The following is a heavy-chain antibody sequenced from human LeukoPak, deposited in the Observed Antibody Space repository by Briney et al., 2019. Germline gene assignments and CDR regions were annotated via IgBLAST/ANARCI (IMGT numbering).Heavy chain of an antibody. J-gene: IGHJ4*02. CDR1: GFTFSSYA. CDR2: ISGSGGST. D-gene: IGHD5-24*01. V-gene: IGHV3-23*01. CDR3: APKRGRDGYNF. Sequence: GGSLRLSCAASGFTFSSYAMSLVRPAPGKGLEWVSAISGSGGSTYYADSVKGRFTISRDNSKNTLYLQMNSLRAEDTAVYYCAPKRGRDGYNFWGQGTLVTVSS.